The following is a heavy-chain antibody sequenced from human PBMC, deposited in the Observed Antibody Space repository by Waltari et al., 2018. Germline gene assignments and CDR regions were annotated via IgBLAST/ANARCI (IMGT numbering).Heavy chain of an antibody. J-gene: IGHJ4*02. CDR2: IYSGGST. CDR3: AKDRGATIDY. Sequence: EGQLLESGGGLVQPGGSLRLPCAAAGFTFSSYALSRVSKAPGKGQEWVLVIYSGGSTDYADSVKGRFTISRDNSKNPLYLQMISLIADDTAVYYCAKDRGATIDYWGQGTLVTVSS. CDR1: GFTFSSYA. D-gene: IGHD1-26*01. V-gene: IGHV3-23*03.